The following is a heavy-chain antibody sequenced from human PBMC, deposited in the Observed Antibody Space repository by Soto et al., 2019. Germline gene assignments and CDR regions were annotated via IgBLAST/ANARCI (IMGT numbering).Heavy chain of an antibody. Sequence: VGSLRLSCAASGFTLSTYTLNWVRQAPGKGLEWVSSISTSGDSTYYEDSLRGRFTISRDNARASLYLQMDSLRVEDTAMYYCTRDGEPLWGQGTMVTVSS. V-gene: IGHV3-21*01. D-gene: IGHD3-3*01. J-gene: IGHJ3*01. CDR3: TRDGEPL. CDR2: ISTSGDST. CDR1: GFTLSTYT.